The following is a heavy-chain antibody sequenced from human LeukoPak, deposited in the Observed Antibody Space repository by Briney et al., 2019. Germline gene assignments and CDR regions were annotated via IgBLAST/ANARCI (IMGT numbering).Heavy chain of an antibody. Sequence: ASVKVSCKASGYTFTSYGISWVRQAPGQGLEWMGWISAYNGNTNYAQKLQGRVTMTTDTSTSTAYMELRSLRSGDTAVYYCARDRGWGNYYDSSGYYLSGPSYWGQGTLVTVSS. CDR1: GYTFTSYG. J-gene: IGHJ4*02. V-gene: IGHV1-18*01. CDR3: ARDRGWGNYYDSSGYYLSGPSY. D-gene: IGHD3-22*01. CDR2: ISAYNGNT.